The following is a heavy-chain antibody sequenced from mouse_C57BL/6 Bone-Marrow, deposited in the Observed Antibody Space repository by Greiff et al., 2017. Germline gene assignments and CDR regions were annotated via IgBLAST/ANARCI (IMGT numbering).Heavy chain of an antibody. CDR3: ARRDYGSRGKYYYAMDY. D-gene: IGHD1-1*01. V-gene: IGHV5-17*01. CDR1: GFTFSDYG. CDR2: ISSGSSTI. Sequence: EVQVVESGGGLVQPGGSLKLSCAASGFTFSDYGMHWVRQAPEKGLEWVAYISSGSSTIYYAATVKGRFTISRDNANNTLFLKMTSLRYEDTAMYYWARRDYGSRGKYYYAMDYWGQGTSVTVSS. J-gene: IGHJ4*01.